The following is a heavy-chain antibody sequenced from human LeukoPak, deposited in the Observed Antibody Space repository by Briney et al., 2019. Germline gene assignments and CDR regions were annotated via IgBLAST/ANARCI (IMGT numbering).Heavy chain of an antibody. D-gene: IGHD6-19*01. CDR3: ATEASSGLED. CDR1: GFTFSSYW. Sequence: GGSLRLSCAASGFTFSSYWMSWVRQAPAKGREWVANIKQHGSERYYLDSVQGRFTISRDNAENSLYLQMHSLRADDTAVYYCATEASSGLEDWGQGILVTVSS. J-gene: IGHJ4*02. V-gene: IGHV3-7*01. CDR2: IKQHGSER.